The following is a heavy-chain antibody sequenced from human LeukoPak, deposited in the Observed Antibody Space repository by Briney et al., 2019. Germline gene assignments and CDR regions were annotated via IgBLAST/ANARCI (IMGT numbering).Heavy chain of an antibody. CDR1: GGSISSYY. D-gene: IGHD3-22*01. J-gene: IGHJ4*02. CDR2: ILYSGST. CDR3: ARATYDSSGYYCDS. Sequence: PSETLSLTCTVSGGSISSYYWSWIRQPPGKGLEWIGYILYSGSTKYNPSLKSRVTISVDTSKNQFSLKLSSVTAADTAVYYCARATYDSSGYYCDSWGQGTLVTVSS. V-gene: IGHV4-59*08.